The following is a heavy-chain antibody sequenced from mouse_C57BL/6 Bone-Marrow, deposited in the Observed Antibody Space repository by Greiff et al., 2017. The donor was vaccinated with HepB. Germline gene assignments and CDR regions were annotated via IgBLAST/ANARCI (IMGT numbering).Heavy chain of an antibody. CDR1: GFNIKDDY. V-gene: IGHV14-4*01. Sequence: VQLQQSGAELVRPGASVKLSCTASGFNIKDDYMHWVKQRPEQGLEWIGWIDPENGDTEYASKFQGKATITADTHSNTAYLQLSSLTSEDTAVYYCTLYGNYEGWYFDVWGTGTTVTVSS. J-gene: IGHJ1*03. CDR3: TLYGNYEGWYFDV. CDR2: IDPENGDT. D-gene: IGHD2-1*01.